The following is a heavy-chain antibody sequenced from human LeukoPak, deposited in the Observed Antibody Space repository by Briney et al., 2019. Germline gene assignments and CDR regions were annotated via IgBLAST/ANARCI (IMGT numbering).Heavy chain of an antibody. Sequence: SETLSLTCTVSGGSMRDYYWSWIRQPPGKGLEWIGYTYHSGSTNYNPSLKSRVTISVDTSKNQFSLKLSSVTAADTAVYYCASQREDSSGYYSYGMDVWGQGTTVTVSS. D-gene: IGHD3-22*01. J-gene: IGHJ6*02. V-gene: IGHV4-59*12. CDR1: GGSMRDYY. CDR2: TYHSGST. CDR3: ASQREDSSGYYSYGMDV.